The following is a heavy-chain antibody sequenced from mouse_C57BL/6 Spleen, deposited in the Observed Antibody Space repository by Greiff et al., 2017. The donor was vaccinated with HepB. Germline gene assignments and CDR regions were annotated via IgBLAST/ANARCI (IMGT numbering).Heavy chain of an antibody. CDR2: ISYDGSN. CDR1: GYSITSGYY. Sequence: VQLKESGPGLVKPSQSLSLTCSVTGYSITSGYYWNWIRQFPGNKLEWMGYISYDGSNNYNPSLKNRISITRDTSKNQFFLKLNSVTTEDTATYYCARRNDGYYRAMDYWGQGTSVTVSS. D-gene: IGHD2-3*01. J-gene: IGHJ4*01. CDR3: ARRNDGYYRAMDY. V-gene: IGHV3-6*01.